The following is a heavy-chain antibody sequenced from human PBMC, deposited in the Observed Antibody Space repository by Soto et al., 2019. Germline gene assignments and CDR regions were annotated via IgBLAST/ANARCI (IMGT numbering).Heavy chain of an antibody. CDR2: INHSGST. D-gene: IGHD3-10*01. V-gene: IGHV4-34*01. Sequence: PSETLSLTCAVYGGSFSGYYWSWIRQPPGKGLEWIGEINHSGSTNQNPSLKSRVTISVDTSKNQFSLKVSSVTAADTAVYYCARKTGIRYYFEYWGQGTQVTVS. CDR1: GGSFSGYY. J-gene: IGHJ4*02. CDR3: ARKTGIRYYFEY.